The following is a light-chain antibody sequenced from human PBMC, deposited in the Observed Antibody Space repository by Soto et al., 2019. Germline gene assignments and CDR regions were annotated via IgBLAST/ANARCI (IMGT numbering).Light chain of an antibody. CDR2: GAS. CDR1: QSVSSY. J-gene: IGKJ1*01. Sequence: EIVITQSPATLSVSPGERATLSCRASQSVSSYLVWYRQKPGQAPRLLLYGASTRETGIPDRFSCSGAAPECTLTISRLEPEDITVDYCPHYGYPKWTFGPGTKVDIK. CDR3: PHYGYPKWT. V-gene: IGKV3-15*01.